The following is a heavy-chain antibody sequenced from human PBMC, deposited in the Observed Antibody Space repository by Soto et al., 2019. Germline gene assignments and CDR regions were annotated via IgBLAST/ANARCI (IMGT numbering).Heavy chain of an antibody. D-gene: IGHD6-13*01. CDR1: GVTFSIYA. Sequence: GGSLRLSCAASGVTFSIYAMSWFRQAPGKGLEWVSAISGSGGNTYYADSVKGRFTISRDNSKNTLYLQMNSLRAEDTAVYYCAKVEGAAGTLSYYYYGMDVWGQGTTVTVSS. V-gene: IGHV3-23*01. CDR2: ISGSGGNT. J-gene: IGHJ6*02. CDR3: AKVEGAAGTLSYYYYGMDV.